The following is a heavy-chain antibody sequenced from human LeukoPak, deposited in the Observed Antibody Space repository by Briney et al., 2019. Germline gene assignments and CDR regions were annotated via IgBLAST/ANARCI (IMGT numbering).Heavy chain of an antibody. CDR3: AKAPLWFGELSPGYIDY. CDR2: ISGSGGST. CDR1: GFTFSSYA. J-gene: IGHJ4*02. D-gene: IGHD3-10*01. V-gene: IGHV3-23*01. Sequence: PGGSLRLSCAASGFTFSSYAMSWVRQAPGKGLEWVSAISGSGGSTYYADSVKGRFTISRDNSKNTLYLQMNSLRAEDTAVYYCAKAPLWFGELSPGYIDYWGQGTLVTVSS.